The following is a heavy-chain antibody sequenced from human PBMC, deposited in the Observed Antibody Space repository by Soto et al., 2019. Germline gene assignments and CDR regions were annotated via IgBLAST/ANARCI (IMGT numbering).Heavy chain of an antibody. CDR2: IIPIFGTA. J-gene: IGHJ3*02. Sequence: SVKVSCKASGGTFISYAIIWVRQAPGQGLEWMGGIIPIFGTANYAQKFQGRVTITADESTSTAYMELSSLRSEDTAVYYCARDLVPIYDSRIYAFDIWGQGTMVT. D-gene: IGHD3-22*01. V-gene: IGHV1-69*01. CDR3: ARDLVPIYDSRIYAFDI. CDR1: GGTFISYA.